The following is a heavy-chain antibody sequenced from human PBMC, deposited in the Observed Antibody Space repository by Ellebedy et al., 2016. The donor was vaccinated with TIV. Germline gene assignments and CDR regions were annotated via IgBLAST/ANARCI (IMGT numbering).Heavy chain of an antibody. D-gene: IGHD1-14*01. CDR2: IYSGVTV. Sequence: SETLSLXCTVSGSSVNNDAYHWSWIRQHPGKDLEWIGYIYSGVTVYSNPSLESRVTISVAPSSNQFSLKLTSVTAADMAVYYCARETGGTLDFWGLGTLVLVSS. V-gene: IGHV4-31*03. J-gene: IGHJ4*02. CDR1: GSSVNNDAYH. CDR3: ARETGGTLDF.